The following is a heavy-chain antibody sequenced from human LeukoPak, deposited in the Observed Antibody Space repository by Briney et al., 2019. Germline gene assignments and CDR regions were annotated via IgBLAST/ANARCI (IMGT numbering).Heavy chain of an antibody. J-gene: IGHJ5*02. CDR3: AAGQDYGDNNWFDP. CDR2: INHSGST. CDR1: GGSFSGYY. Sequence: SETLSLTCAVHGGSFSGYYWSWIRQPPGKGLEWIGEINHSGSTNYNPSLKSRVTISVDTSKNQFSLKLSSVTAADTAVYYCAAGQDYGDNNWFDPWGQGTLVTVSS. D-gene: IGHD4-17*01. V-gene: IGHV4-34*01.